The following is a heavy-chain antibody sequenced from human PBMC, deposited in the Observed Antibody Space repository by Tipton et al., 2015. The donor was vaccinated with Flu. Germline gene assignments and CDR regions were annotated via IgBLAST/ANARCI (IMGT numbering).Heavy chain of an antibody. D-gene: IGHD2-2*02. CDR2: IYTSGST. CDR1: GGSISSYY. V-gene: IGHV4-4*07. CDR3: ASTMDCSSTSCYKGGPYFGY. Sequence: TLSLTCTVSGGSISSYYWSWIRQPAGKGLEWIGRIYTSGSTNYNPSLKSRVTMSVDTSKNQFSLKLSSVTAADTAVYYCASTMDCSSTSCYKGGPYFGYGGQGTLVTFPS. J-gene: IGHJ4*02.